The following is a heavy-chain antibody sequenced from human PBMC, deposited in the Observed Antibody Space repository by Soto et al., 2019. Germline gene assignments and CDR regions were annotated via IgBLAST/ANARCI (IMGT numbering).Heavy chain of an antibody. CDR2: IKSKTDGGTT. CDR1: ASTLSNAC. CDR3: TFCSKVEGQYYNYTVV. D-gene: IGHD2-15*01. V-gene: IGHV3-15*01. J-gene: IGHJ6*03. Sequence: ERSLRLSCAASASTLSNACMSWVRQAPGKGLEWVGRIKSKTDGGTTDYAAPVKGRFTISRDDSKNTLYLQMNSLKTEDTAVYYCTFCSKVEGQYYNYTVVRGKRISVTV.